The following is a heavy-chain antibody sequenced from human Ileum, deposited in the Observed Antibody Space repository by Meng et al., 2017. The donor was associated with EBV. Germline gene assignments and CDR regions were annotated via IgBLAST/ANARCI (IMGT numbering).Heavy chain of an antibody. CDR1: GGSISTSSYF. J-gene: IGHJ5*01. CDR3: AKEQDDGDRGIHRIDS. CDR2: IHYNGGT. Sequence: LQLRESGPGLVKPSETLSLPCTVSGGSISTSSYFWGWNRQTPGKGLEWIGSIHYNGGTAYNPSLQSRVTMSVDTSKNQFSLRLTSVTAADTAVYYCAKEQDDGDRGIHRIDSWGQGTLVTVSS. D-gene: IGHD5-18*01. V-gene: IGHV4-39*07.